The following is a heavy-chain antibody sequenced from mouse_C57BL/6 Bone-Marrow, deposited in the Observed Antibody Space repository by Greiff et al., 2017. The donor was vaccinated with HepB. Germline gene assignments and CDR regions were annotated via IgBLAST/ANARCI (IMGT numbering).Heavy chain of an antibody. Sequence: EVKLQESGPELVKPGASVKISCKASGYSFTDYNMNWVKQSNGKSLEWIGVINPNYGTTSYNQKFKGKATLTVDQSSSTAYMQLNILTSEDSAVYYCAFITTVVGVDYWGQGTTLTVSS. J-gene: IGHJ2*01. CDR3: AFITTVVGVDY. D-gene: IGHD1-1*01. CDR1: GYSFTDYN. CDR2: INPNYGTT. V-gene: IGHV1-39*01.